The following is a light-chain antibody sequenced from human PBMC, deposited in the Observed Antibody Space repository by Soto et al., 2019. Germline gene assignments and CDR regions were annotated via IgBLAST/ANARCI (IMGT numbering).Light chain of an antibody. V-gene: IGKV3-20*01. Sequence: EIVLTQSPATRSLCPGERATLSCRASQSVSSNYLAWYQQKLGQAPRLLIYDASRRATGIPDRLSGSGSGTDFTLTISRPEPEDSVVYYCQQYGRSPTFGQGTKVDIK. CDR3: QQYGRSPT. J-gene: IGKJ1*01. CDR1: QSVSSNY. CDR2: DAS.